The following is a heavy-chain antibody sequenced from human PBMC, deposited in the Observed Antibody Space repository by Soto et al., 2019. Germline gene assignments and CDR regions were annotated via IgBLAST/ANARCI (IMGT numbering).Heavy chain of an antibody. CDR2: IYYSGST. CDR3: ATAMVTIEAYYFDY. CDR1: GGSISSYY. Sequence: SETLSLTCTVSGGSISSYYWSWVRQPPGKGLEWIGYIYYSGSTNYNPSLKSRVTISVDTSKNQFSLKLSSVTAADTAVYYCATAMVTIEAYYFDYWGQGTLVTVSS. D-gene: IGHD5-18*01. V-gene: IGHV4-59*01. J-gene: IGHJ4*02.